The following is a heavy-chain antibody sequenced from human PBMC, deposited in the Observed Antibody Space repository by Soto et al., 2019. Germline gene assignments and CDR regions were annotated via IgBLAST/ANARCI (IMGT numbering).Heavy chain of an antibody. CDR2: IYYSGST. J-gene: IGHJ4*02. D-gene: IGHD2-21*02. V-gene: IGHV4-59*01. CDR3: ARDRCGGDCYIDY. Sequence: QVQLQESGPGLVKPSETLSLTCTVSGGSISSYYWSWIRQPPGKGLEWIGYIYYSGSTNYNPSLKSRVTISVDTSKNQFSLKLSSVTAADTAVYYCARDRCGGDCYIDYWGQGTLVTVSS. CDR1: GGSISSYY.